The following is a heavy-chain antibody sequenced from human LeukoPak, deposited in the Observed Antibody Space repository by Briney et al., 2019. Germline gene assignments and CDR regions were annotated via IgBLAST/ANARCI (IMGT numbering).Heavy chain of an antibody. V-gene: IGHV3-21*01. CDR1: GFTFSSYS. Sequence: KPRGSLRLSCAASGFTFSSYSMNWVRQAPGKGLEWVSSISSGGNYIYYADSVKGRFTISRDNAKNSLYLQMNSLRAEETAVYYCARAGILVAGTDWYFDLWGRGTLVTVSS. J-gene: IGHJ2*01. D-gene: IGHD6-19*01. CDR2: ISSGGNYI. CDR3: ARAGILVAGTDWYFDL.